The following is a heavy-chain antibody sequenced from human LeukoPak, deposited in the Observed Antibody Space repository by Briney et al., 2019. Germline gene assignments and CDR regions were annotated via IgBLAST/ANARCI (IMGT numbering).Heavy chain of an antibody. CDR1: GGSFSGYY. CDR3: ARARLVDNWFDP. D-gene: IGHD6-19*01. Sequence: PSETLSLTCAVYGGSFSGYYWGWIRQPPGKGLEWIGEINHSGSTNYNPSLKSRVTISVDTSKNQFSLKLSSVTAADTAVYYCARARLVDNWFDPWGQGTLVTVSS. CDR2: INHSGST. J-gene: IGHJ5*02. V-gene: IGHV4-34*01.